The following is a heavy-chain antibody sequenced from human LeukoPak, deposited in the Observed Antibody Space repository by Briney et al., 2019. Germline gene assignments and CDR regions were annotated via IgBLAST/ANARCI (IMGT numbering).Heavy chain of an antibody. CDR3: ARETSQKGAHYMDV. CDR2: IYYSGYT. CDR1: GGSFSGYY. D-gene: IGHD3-16*01. J-gene: IGHJ6*03. Sequence: KSSETLSLTCAVYGGSFSGYYWSWIRQPPGKGLKWIGNIYYSGYTTYSPSLRSRVTISVDTSKNQFSLKLSSVTAADTAVYYCARETSQKGAHYMDVWGKGTTITISS. V-gene: IGHV4-59*01.